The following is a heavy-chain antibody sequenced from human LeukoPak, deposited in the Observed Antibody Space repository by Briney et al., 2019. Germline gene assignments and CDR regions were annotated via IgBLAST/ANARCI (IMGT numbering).Heavy chain of an antibody. V-gene: IGHV3-30-3*01. CDR3: ARDGVVPAAQYTGAYAFDI. Sequence: GGSLRLSCAASGFTFSSYAMHWVRQAPGKGLEWVAVISYDGSNKYYADSVKGRFTISRDNSKNTLYLQMNSLRAEDTAVYYCARDGVVPAAQYTGAYAFDIWGQGTMVTVSS. CDR2: ISYDGSNK. D-gene: IGHD2-2*01. J-gene: IGHJ3*02. CDR1: GFTFSSYA.